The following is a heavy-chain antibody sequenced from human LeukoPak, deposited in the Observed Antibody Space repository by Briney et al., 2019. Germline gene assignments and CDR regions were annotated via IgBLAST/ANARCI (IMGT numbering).Heavy chain of an antibody. J-gene: IGHJ4*02. CDR3: ARETYSSSWYFDY. Sequence: GGSLRLSCAASGFTVSSNYMSWVRQAPGKGLEWVSYISSSGSTIYYADSVKGRFTISRDNAKNSLYLQMNSLRAEDTAVYYCARETYSSSWYFDYWGQGTLVTVSS. CDR1: GFTVSSNY. CDR2: ISSSGSTI. D-gene: IGHD6-13*01. V-gene: IGHV3-11*04.